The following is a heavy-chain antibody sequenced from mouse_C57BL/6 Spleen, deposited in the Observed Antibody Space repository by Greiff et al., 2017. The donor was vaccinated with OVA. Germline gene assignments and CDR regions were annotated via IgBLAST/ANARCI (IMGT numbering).Heavy chain of an antibody. V-gene: IGHV1-82*01. CDR3: ARGGYYYGSSNFDD. CDR2: IYPGDGDT. Sequence: VKLQQSGPELVKPGASVKISCKASGYAFSSSWMNWVKQRPGKGLEWIGRIYPGDGDTNYNGKFKGKATLTADKSSSTAYMQLSSLTSEDSAVYFCARGGYYYGSSNFDDWGQGTTLTVSS. CDR1: GYAFSSSW. J-gene: IGHJ2*01. D-gene: IGHD1-1*01.